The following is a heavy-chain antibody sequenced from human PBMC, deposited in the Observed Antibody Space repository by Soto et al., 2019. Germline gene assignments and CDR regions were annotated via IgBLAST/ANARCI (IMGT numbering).Heavy chain of an antibody. CDR2: IYYSGST. D-gene: IGHD2-2*01. J-gene: IGHJ4*02. CDR1: GGSISSSSYY. CDR3: ARLLPALTTDY. Sequence: SETLSLTCTVSGGSISSSSYYWGWIRQPPGKGLEWIGSIYYSGSTYYNPSLKSRVTISVDTSKNQFSLKLSSVTAADTAAYYCARLLPALTTDYWGQGTLVTVSS. V-gene: IGHV4-39*01.